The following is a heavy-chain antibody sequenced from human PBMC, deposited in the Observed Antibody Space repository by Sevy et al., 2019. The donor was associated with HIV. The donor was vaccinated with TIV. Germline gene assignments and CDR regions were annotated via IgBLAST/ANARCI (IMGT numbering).Heavy chain of an antibody. CDR1: GFTFSSYW. CDR3: ARALAAAASY. D-gene: IGHD6-25*01. V-gene: IGHV3-7*01. CDR2: IKQDGSEN. J-gene: IGHJ4*02. Sequence: GGSLRLSCAASGFTFSSYWMNWVRQAPGKGLEWVANIKQDGSENYYVDSVKGRFTISRDNAKNSMHLQMNSLRAEDTAVCYCARALAAAASYWGQGTLVTVSS.